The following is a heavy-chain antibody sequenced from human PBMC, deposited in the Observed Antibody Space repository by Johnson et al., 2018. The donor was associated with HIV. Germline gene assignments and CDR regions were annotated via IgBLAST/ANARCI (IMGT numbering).Heavy chain of an antibody. CDR2: IKQDGSEK. CDR1: GFTFSSYW. Sequence: QLVESGGGLVQPGGSLRLSCAASGFTFSSYWMSWVRQAPGKGLEWVANIKQDGSEKYYVDSVKGRFTISRDNSKNTLYLQMNSLRAEDTAVYYCARSTGARAAFDIWGQGTMVTVSS. D-gene: IGHD1-1*01. V-gene: IGHV3-7*01. J-gene: IGHJ3*02. CDR3: ARSTGARAAFDI.